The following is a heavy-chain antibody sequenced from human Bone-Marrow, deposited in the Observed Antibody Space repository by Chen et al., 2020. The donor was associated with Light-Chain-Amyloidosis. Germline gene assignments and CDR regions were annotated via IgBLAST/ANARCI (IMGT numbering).Heavy chain of an antibody. CDR1: GFTFSNYW. J-gene: IGHJ4*02. CDR2: VNSDGDST. Sequence: EVQLVESGGGLVQPGGSLRLSCAASGFTFSNYWMHWVRQAPGKGLVWVSRVNSDGDSTNYADSVKGRLTISRDNAKNTLYLQMNSLRAEDTAVYYCARSEYGGHADYWGQGTLVTVSS. CDR3: ARSEYGGHADY. V-gene: IGHV3-74*01. D-gene: IGHD5-12*01.